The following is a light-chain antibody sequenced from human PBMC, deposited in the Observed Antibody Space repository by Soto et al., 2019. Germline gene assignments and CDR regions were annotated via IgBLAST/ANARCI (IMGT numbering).Light chain of an antibody. V-gene: IGKV1-33*01. CDR2: DSS. J-gene: IGKJ5*01. CDR1: QDINNY. Sequence: DIQMTQSPSSLSASVGDRVTIICQASQDINNYLNWYQRKPGKAPKLLIYDSSNLEIGVPSRFSGSGYGTRFSFTISSLQPEDIATYYCQQFDNLPLTFGQGTRLDIK. CDR3: QQFDNLPLT.